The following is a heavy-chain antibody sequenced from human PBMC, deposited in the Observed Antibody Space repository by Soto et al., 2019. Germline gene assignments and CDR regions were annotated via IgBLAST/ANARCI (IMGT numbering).Heavy chain of an antibody. V-gene: IGHV4-59*01. CDR3: ARDSASIAARGYYYYYMDV. J-gene: IGHJ6*03. CDR2: IYYSGST. CDR1: GGSISSYY. Sequence: SSETLSLTCTVSGGSISSYYWSWIRQPPGKGLEWIGYIYYSGSTNYNPSLKSRVTISVDTSKNQFSLKLSSVTAADTAVYYCARDSASIAARGYYYYYMDVWGKGTTVTVSS. D-gene: IGHD6-6*01.